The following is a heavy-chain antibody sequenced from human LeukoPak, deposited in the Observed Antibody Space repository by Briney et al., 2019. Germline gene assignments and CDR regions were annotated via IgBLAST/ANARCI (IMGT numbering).Heavy chain of an antibody. J-gene: IGHJ4*02. Sequence: GGSLRLSCAASGFTFSSYSMNWVRQVPGKGLEWVSSISSSSSYIYYADSVKGRFTISRDNAKNSLYLQMDSLRAEDTAVYYCARVFSGSYYFDYWGQGTLVTVSS. CDR1: GFTFSSYS. CDR3: ARVFSGSYYFDY. D-gene: IGHD3-10*01. V-gene: IGHV3-21*01. CDR2: ISSSSSYI.